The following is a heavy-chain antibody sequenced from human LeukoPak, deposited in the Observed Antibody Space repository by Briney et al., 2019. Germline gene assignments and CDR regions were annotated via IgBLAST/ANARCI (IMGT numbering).Heavy chain of an antibody. V-gene: IGHV4-61*05. CDR1: GGSISSSSYY. J-gene: IGHJ1*01. CDR3: ARGGALYGGNSAEYFQH. CDR2: IYYSGST. Sequence: SETLSLTCTVSGGSISSSSYYWSWIRQPPGKGLEWIGYIYYSGSTNYNPSLKSRVTISVDTSKNQFSLKLSSVTAADTAVYYCARGGALYGGNSAEYFQHWGQGTLVTVSS. D-gene: IGHD4-23*01.